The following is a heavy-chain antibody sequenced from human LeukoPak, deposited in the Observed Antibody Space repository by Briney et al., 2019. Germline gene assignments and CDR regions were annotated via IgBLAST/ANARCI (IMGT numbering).Heavy chain of an antibody. Sequence: GGSLRLSCAVSGFTFTDTYMTWIRQAPGKGLESLSYISPSGTDISYADSVKGRFTISRDNAKNSLYLQMNSLRAEDTAVYYCAKVLFRDNSGPKTAGVDYWGQGTLVTVSS. J-gene: IGHJ4*02. CDR1: GFTFTDTY. D-gene: IGHD3-22*01. V-gene: IGHV3-11*01. CDR3: AKVLFRDNSGPKTAGVDY. CDR2: ISPSGTDI.